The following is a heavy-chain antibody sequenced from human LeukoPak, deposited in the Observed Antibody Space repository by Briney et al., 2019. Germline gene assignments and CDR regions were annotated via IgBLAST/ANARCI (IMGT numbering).Heavy chain of an antibody. CDR3: IVFGDSNH. J-gene: IGHJ5*02. V-gene: IGHV3-53*01. Sequence: GGSLRLSCAASGFTGSHNYMSWVRQAPGKGLEWVSATHSSGGTYYADSVKGRFTISRDTSKNTLYLQINSLSVEDTAVYYCIVFGDSNHWGQGALVTVSS. CDR1: GFTGSHNY. D-gene: IGHD4-17*01. CDR2: THSSGGT.